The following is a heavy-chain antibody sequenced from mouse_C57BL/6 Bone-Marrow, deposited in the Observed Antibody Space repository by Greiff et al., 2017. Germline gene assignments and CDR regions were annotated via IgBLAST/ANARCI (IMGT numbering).Heavy chain of an antibody. CDR1: GYTFTSYW. CDR3: ARDDYVDWYFDV. J-gene: IGHJ1*03. Sequence: QVQLQQPGAELVKPGASVKMSCKASGYTFTSYWITWVKQRPGQGLEWIGDIYPGSGSTNYNEKFKSKATLTVDTSSSTAYMQLSSLTSEDSAVHYCARDDYVDWYFDVWGTGTTVTVSS. V-gene: IGHV1-55*01. D-gene: IGHD2-4*01. CDR2: IYPGSGST.